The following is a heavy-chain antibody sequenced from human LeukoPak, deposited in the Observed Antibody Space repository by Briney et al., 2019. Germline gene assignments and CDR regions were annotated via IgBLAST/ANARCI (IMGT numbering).Heavy chain of an antibody. Sequence: SSETLSLTCTVSGGSISSYYWSWLRQPPGKGLEGIGYIYYSGSTNYNPSLKSRVTISVDTSKNQFSLKLSSVTAADTAVYYCARHRGYSYGYDYWGQGTLVTVSS. V-gene: IGHV4-59*01. CDR2: IYYSGST. J-gene: IGHJ4*02. CDR3: ARHRGYSYGYDY. CDR1: GGSISSYY. D-gene: IGHD5-18*01.